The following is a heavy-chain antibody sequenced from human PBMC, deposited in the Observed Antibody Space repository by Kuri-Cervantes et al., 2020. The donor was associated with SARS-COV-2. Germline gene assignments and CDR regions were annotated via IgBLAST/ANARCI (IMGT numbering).Heavy chain of an antibody. CDR2: VSHSGTII. Sequence: LSLTCAASGFAFGDYYMSWIRQAPGKGLEWVSYVSHSGTIIYQADSVKGRFTISRDNAKNSLYLQMNSLRGEDTAVYYCARDGTAGGSYSWFDPWGQGTLVTVSS. CDR3: ARDGTAGGSYSWFDP. J-gene: IGHJ5*02. V-gene: IGHV3-11*01. CDR1: GFAFGDYY. D-gene: IGHD1-26*01.